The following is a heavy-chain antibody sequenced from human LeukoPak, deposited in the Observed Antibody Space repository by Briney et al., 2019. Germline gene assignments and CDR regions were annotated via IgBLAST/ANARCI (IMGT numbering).Heavy chain of an antibody. D-gene: IGHD1-26*01. V-gene: IGHV1-18*01. Sequence: ASVKVYCKTSGYTFTSHRISWVRQAPGQGLEWMGWISTYTGDTNYAQKLQGRVTMTTDTSTGIIYMELRSLRSDDTAMYYCARDVFSGSYSRVLDYWGQGTLVTVSS. CDR2: ISTYTGDT. CDR1: GYTFTSHR. J-gene: IGHJ4*02. CDR3: ARDVFSGSYSRVLDY.